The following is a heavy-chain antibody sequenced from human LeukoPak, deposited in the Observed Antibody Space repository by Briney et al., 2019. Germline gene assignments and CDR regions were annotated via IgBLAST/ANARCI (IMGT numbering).Heavy chain of an antibody. Sequence: GASVKVSCKASGYTFTSYDINWVRQAAGQGGEGMGWMNPNSGNTGYAPKFQGRVTMTTNPSTSTAYMELSSLTSEDTAVYYCARARRIRWFDPWGQGTLVTVSS. CDR1: GYTFTSYD. J-gene: IGHJ5*02. CDR3: ARARRIRWFDP. V-gene: IGHV1-8*01. D-gene: IGHD2-21*01. CDR2: MNPNSGNT.